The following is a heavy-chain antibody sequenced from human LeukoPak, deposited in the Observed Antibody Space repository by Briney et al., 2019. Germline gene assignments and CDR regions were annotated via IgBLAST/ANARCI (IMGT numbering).Heavy chain of an antibody. V-gene: IGHV3-30*14. CDR3: ARVLAQLPPH. CDR1: AFTFSSYA. Sequence: GRSLRLSCAASAFTFSSYAMHWVRQAPGKGLDWVAVISSDGGNKFYADSVKGRITISRDNSKNTLYLQMNSLRTDHTAVYYWARVLAQLPPHWGQGTLVTVSS. D-gene: IGHD6-6*01. CDR2: ISSDGGNK. J-gene: IGHJ4*02.